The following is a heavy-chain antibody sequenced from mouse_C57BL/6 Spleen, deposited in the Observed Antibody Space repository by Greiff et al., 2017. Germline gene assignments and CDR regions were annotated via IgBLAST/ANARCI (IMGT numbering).Heavy chain of an antibody. CDR1: GYTFTDYE. CDR2: IDPETGGT. V-gene: IGHV1-15*01. CDR3: TRYGSSYDWYFDV. D-gene: IGHD1-1*01. J-gene: IGHJ1*03. Sequence: QVQLQQSGAELVRPGASVTLSCKASGYTFTDYEMHWVKQTPVHGLEWIGAIDPETGGTAYNQKFKGKAILTADKSSSTAYMERRSLTSEDSAVYYCTRYGSSYDWYFDVWGTGTTVTVSS.